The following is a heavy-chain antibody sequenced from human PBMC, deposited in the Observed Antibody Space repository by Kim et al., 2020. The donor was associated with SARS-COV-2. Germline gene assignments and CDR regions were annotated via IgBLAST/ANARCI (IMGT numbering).Heavy chain of an antibody. J-gene: IGHJ3*02. CDR2: ISSSGSTI. Sequence: GGSLRLSCAASGFTFSSYEMNWVRQAPGKGLEWVSYISSSGSTIYYADSVKGRFTISRDNAKNSLYLQMNSLRAEDTAVYYCARAKLERRGGAFDIWGQGTMVTVSS. V-gene: IGHV3-48*03. D-gene: IGHD1-1*01. CDR1: GFTFSSYE. CDR3: ARAKLERRGGAFDI.